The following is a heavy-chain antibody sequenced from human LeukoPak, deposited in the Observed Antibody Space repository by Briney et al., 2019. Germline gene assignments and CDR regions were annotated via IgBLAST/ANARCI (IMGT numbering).Heavy chain of an antibody. CDR1: GFTFSDYY. CDR3: AIYRSYGDRDY. CDR2: ISSSSTYT. Sequence: GGSLRLSCAASGFTFSDYYMSCIRQAPGKGLEWVSYISSSSTYTNYADSVKGRFTISRDNAKNSLYLQMNSLRAEDTAVYYCAIYRSYGDRDYWGQGTLVTVSS. J-gene: IGHJ4*02. V-gene: IGHV3-11*06. D-gene: IGHD4-17*01.